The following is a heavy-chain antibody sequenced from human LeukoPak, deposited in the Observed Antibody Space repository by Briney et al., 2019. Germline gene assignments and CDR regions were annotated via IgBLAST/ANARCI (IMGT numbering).Heavy chain of an antibody. Sequence: ASVKLSCTASVSSVTSYGITWGRQSPGQGLECLGWISASNGNTKYTQKLQGRVTMTSDTSTRTAYMDLRRLTPDDTAFYYCARHPLSYTGNWHYFFEYWGQGTLLTVPS. J-gene: IGHJ4*02. CDR1: VSSVTSYG. D-gene: IGHD1-7*01. V-gene: IGHV1-18*01. CDR2: ISASNGNT. CDR3: ARHPLSYTGNWHYFFEY.